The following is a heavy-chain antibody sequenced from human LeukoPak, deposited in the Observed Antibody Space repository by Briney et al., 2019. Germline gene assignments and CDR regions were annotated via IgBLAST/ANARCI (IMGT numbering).Heavy chain of an antibody. J-gene: IGHJ1*01. CDR2: INHSRRT. D-gene: IGHD3-22*01. CDR3: AMGRHSSGYYDRCGFQH. CDR1: GGPFSGYY. V-gene: IGHV4-34*01. Sequence: SETLSLTCAVYGGPFSGYYLSWIRQPPGKGPEWIGDINHSRRTNYNPSLKTRATKSVGHSENQFPLQLIALTAADTAVYYCAMGRHSSGYYDRCGFQHWGQGTLVTVSS.